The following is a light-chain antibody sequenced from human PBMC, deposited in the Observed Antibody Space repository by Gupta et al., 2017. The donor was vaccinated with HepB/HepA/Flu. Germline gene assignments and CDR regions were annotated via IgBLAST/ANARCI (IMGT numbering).Light chain of an antibody. Sequence: DIQLTQSPSSLSASVGDRVTITCRASQSISTYLNWYQQKPGKAPRLLIYIASTLQSGVPSRFSGGEIGTDFTLTISSLQSEDFATYYCQQSYNTPYTFGQGTRLEIK. CDR2: IAS. CDR1: QSISTY. CDR3: QQSYNTPYT. V-gene: IGKV1-39*01. J-gene: IGKJ2*01.